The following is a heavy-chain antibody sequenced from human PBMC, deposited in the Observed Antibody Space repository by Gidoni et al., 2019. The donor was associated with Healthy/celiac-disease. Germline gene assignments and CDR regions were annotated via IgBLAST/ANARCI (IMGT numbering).Heavy chain of an antibody. D-gene: IGHD6-13*01. CDR1: GDSVSSNSAA. Sequence: QVQLQQSGPGLVKPSQTLSLTCAISGDSVSSNSAAWNWIRQSPSRGLEWLGRTYYRSKWYNDYAVSVKSRITINPDTSKNQFSLQLNSVTPEDTAVYYCAREERDPSGGSGIAAAVDYWGQGTLVTVSS. V-gene: IGHV6-1*01. CDR2: TYYRSKWYN. J-gene: IGHJ4*02. CDR3: AREERDPSGGSGIAAAVDY.